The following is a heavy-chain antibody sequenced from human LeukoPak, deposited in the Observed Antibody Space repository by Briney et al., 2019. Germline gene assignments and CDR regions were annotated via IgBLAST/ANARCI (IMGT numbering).Heavy chain of an antibody. CDR3: ARDYGYYYGSGSYYIPD. J-gene: IGHJ4*02. Sequence: GGSLRVSCAASGFTFSSYAMHWVRQAPGKGLEWVAVISYDGSNKYYADSVKGRFTISRDNSKNTLYLQMNSLRAEDTAVYYCARDYGYYYGSGSYYIPDWGQGTLVTVSS. V-gene: IGHV3-30-3*01. D-gene: IGHD3-10*01. CDR2: ISYDGSNK. CDR1: GFTFSSYA.